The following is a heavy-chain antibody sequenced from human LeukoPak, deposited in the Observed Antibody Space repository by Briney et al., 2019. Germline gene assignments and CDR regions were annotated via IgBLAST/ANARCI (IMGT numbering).Heavy chain of an antibody. D-gene: IGHD3-22*01. Sequence: PGGSLRLSCAASGFALSIRAMSWVRQAPGKGLEWLSAITHKARKTYYEDAVKDQFPITSDPARNMVFLQMNSLSPDDTALYYCAKDQSSEGWPTFDHWGQGTLVTVSS. J-gene: IGHJ4*02. CDR3: AKDQSSEGWPTFDH. V-gene: IGHV3-23*05. CDR1: GFALSIRA. CDR2: ITHKARKT.